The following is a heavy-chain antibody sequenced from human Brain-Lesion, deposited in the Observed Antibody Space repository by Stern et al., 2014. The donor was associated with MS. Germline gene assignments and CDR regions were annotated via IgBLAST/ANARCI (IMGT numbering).Heavy chain of an antibody. J-gene: IGHJ4*02. CDR3: AKSIALAGTEFDY. V-gene: IGHV3-23*04. Sequence: EVQLEESGGGLVQPGGSLRLSCAASGFTFSSYALSWVRQAPGKGLEWLSGMSGSGGRTYYADSVKGRFTMSRDNSKNTLALQMNSLRAEDTAVYYCAKSIALAGTEFDYWGQGTLVTVSS. CDR2: MSGSGGRT. D-gene: IGHD6-19*01. CDR1: GFTFSSYA.